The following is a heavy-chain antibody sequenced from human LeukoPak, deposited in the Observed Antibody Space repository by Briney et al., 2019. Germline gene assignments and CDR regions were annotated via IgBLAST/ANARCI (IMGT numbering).Heavy chain of an antibody. D-gene: IGHD3-16*02. V-gene: IGHV4/OR15-8*01. CDR2: IHHDGRI. Sequence: SETLSLTCDVSGGSIDSTNWWNWVRQPPGKGLEWIGEIHHDGRINYNPSLKSRVTLLVDKSKNQFSLRLNSVTAADTAMYYCARSHDHLWGNYPDYWGQGTLVTVSS. CDR3: ARSHDHLWGNYPDY. J-gene: IGHJ4*02. CDR1: GGSIDSTNW.